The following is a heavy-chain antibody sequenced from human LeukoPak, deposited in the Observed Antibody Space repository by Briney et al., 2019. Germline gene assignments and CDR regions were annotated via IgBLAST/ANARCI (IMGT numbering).Heavy chain of an antibody. CDR3: ASPSHYYDSSGYYYYYYMDV. Sequence: SVKVSCKASGGTFSSYAISWVRQAPGQGLEWMGGIIPIFGTANYAQKFQGRVTITTDESTSTAYMELSSLRSEDTAVYYCASPSHYYDSSGYYYYYYMDVWGKGTTVTVSS. J-gene: IGHJ6*03. CDR1: GGTFSSYA. D-gene: IGHD3-22*01. CDR2: IIPIFGTA. V-gene: IGHV1-69*05.